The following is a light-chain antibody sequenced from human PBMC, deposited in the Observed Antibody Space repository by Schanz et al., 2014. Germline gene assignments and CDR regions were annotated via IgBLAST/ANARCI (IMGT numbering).Light chain of an antibody. V-gene: IGLV2-14*02. Sequence: QSALTQPASVSGSPGQSITISCTGTSSDVGSYNLVSWYQHHPGKAPKLMIYEGSKRPSGVSNRFSGSKSDVTASLTISGLQAEDEADYYCSSYTVISTLVFGGGTKLTVL. CDR2: EGS. CDR1: SSDVGSYNL. J-gene: IGLJ2*01. CDR3: SSYTVISTLV.